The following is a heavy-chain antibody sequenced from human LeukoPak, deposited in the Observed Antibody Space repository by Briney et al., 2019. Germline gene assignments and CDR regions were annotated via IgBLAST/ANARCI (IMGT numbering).Heavy chain of an antibody. CDR1: GGSISNANYH. Sequence: SETLSLTCTVSGGSISNANYHWAWIRQPPGKGLEWIGRIYTSGSTNYNPSLKSRVTMSVDTSKNQFSLKLSSVTAADTAVYYCARQSPLYYDSIGAFDIWGQGTMVTVSS. J-gene: IGHJ3*02. CDR2: IYTSGST. CDR3: ARQSPLYYDSIGAFDI. D-gene: IGHD3-22*01. V-gene: IGHV4-39*07.